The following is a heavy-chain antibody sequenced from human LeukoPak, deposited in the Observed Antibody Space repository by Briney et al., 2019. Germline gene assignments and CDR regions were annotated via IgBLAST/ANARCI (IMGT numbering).Heavy chain of an antibody. D-gene: IGHD2-8*01. J-gene: IGHJ5*02. CDR3: ARSPRYCTNGVCYSSNWFDP. Sequence: GASVKVSCKASGGTFSSYAISWVRQAPGQGLEWMGGIIPIFGTANYAQKFQGRVTITADESTSTAYMEPSSLRSEDTAVYYCARSPRYCTNGVCYSSNWFDPWGQGTLVTVSS. CDR1: GGTFSSYA. V-gene: IGHV1-69*13. CDR2: IIPIFGTA.